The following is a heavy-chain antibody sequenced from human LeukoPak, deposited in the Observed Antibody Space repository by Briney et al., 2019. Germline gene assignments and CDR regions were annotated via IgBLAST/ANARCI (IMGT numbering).Heavy chain of an antibody. CDR2: MNPNSGNT. D-gene: IGHD3-10*01. V-gene: IGHV1-8*01. J-gene: IGHJ1*01. CDR1: GYTFTSYD. Sequence: ASVKVSCKASGYTFTSYDINWVRQATGQGLEWMGWMNPNSGNTGYAQKLQGRVTMTRNTSISTAYMELSSLRSEDTAVYYCARATYYYGSGSLEHWGQGTLVTVSS. CDR3: ARATYYYGSGSLEH.